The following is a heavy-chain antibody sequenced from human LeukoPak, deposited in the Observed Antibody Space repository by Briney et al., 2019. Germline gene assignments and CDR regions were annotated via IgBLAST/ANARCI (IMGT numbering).Heavy chain of an antibody. Sequence: GESLKISCKGSGYSFTNYWIGWVRQMPGRGLEWMGIIYPGDSDTRYSPSFQGQVTISADKSISTAYLQWSSLKASDTAMYYCARSPRSDYFVYWGQGALVTVSS. CDR1: GYSFTNYW. J-gene: IGHJ4*02. CDR2: IYPGDSDT. D-gene: IGHD6-6*01. CDR3: ARSPRSDYFVY. V-gene: IGHV5-51*01.